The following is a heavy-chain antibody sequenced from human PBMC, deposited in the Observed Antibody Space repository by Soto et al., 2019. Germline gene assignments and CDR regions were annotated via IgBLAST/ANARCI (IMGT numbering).Heavy chain of an antibody. J-gene: IGHJ4*02. D-gene: IGHD2-15*01. CDR1: GFTFSSFW. V-gene: IGHV3-74*01. CDR3: ARGGVPLATYY. Sequence: EVQLVESGGGLVQPGGSLRLSCAASGFTFSSFWMHWVRQAPGEGLVWVSRINSDGSNTNYADSVKGRFTISRDNAKNTLYLQMSSLRAEVTAVYYCARGGVPLATYYWGQGTLVTVSS. CDR2: INSDGSNT.